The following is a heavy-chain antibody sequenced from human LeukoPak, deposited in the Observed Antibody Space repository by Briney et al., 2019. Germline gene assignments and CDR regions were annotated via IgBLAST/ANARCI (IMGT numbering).Heavy chain of an antibody. J-gene: IGHJ4*02. CDR1: GFTFSSYS. CDR2: ISSSSSYI. D-gene: IGHD6-13*01. V-gene: IGHV3-21*01. CDR3: AREIRGSSWYVDY. Sequence: GGSLRLSCAASGFTFSSYSMNWVRQAPGKGLKWVSSISSSSSYIYYADSVKGRFTISRDNAKNSLYLQMNSLRAEDTAVYYCAREIRGSSWYVDYWGQGTLVTVSS.